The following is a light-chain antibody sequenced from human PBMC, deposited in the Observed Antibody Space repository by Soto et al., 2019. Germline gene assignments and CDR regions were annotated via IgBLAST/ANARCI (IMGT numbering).Light chain of an antibody. Sequence: EILLTQSPGTLSLSPGERATLSCRASQSVSNSYLAWYQQKPGQAPRLLIYGASGRATVIPNRCSGGGSGTDFPLTISRLEPEDFAVYYCQRYGSSPYTFGQGTKLEIK. J-gene: IGKJ2*01. V-gene: IGKV3-20*01. CDR2: GAS. CDR1: QSVSNSY. CDR3: QRYGSSPYT.